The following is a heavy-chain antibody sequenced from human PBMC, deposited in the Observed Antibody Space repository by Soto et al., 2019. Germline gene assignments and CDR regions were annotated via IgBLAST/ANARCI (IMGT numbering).Heavy chain of an antibody. CDR2: ISNTGTT. CDR3: ARGTRSNCGYEPDWYFDL. D-gene: IGHD5-12*01. Sequence: QVQLQESGPGLLKPSETLSLTCTVSGGSISSGYWSWLRQSPGEGMEWIGHISNTGTTNYSPSLKSRVFMSVDTSKTQISLKVSSVNAADTAVYYCARGTRSNCGYEPDWYFDLWGRGTLVTVSS. J-gene: IGHJ2*01. CDR1: GGSISSGY. V-gene: IGHV4-59*01.